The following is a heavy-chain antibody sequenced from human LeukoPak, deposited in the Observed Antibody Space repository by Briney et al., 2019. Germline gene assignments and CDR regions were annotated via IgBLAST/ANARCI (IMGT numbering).Heavy chain of an antibody. Sequence: SETLSLTCAVYGGSFSGYYWSWIRQPPGKGLEWIGEINHGGSTNYNPSLKSRVTISVDTSKNQFSLKLSSVTAADTAVYYCARGTSDSSGYYYGAFDIWGQGTMVTVSS. CDR3: ARGTSDSSGYYYGAFDI. CDR2: INHGGST. CDR1: GGSFSGYY. D-gene: IGHD3-22*01. V-gene: IGHV4-34*01. J-gene: IGHJ3*02.